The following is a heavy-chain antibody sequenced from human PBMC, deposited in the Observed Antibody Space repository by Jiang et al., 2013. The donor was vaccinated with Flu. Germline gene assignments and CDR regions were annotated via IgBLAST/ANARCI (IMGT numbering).Heavy chain of an antibody. CDR3: ARHRWELRGYDAFDI. CDR1: GGSISSYY. CDR2: IYYSGST. J-gene: IGHJ3*02. V-gene: IGHV4-59*08. Sequence: LLKPSETLSLTCTVSGGSISSYYWSWIRQPPGKGLEWIGYIYYSGSTNYNPSLKSRVTISVDTSKNQFSLKLSSVTAADTAVYYCARHRWELRGYDAFDIWGQGTMVTVSS. D-gene: IGHD1-26*01.